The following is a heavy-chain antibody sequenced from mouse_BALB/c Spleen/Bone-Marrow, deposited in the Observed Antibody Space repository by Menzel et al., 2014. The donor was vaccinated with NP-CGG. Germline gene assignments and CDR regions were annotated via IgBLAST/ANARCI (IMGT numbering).Heavy chain of an antibody. D-gene: IGHD1-2*01. CDR2: IHYSGST. J-gene: IGHJ3*01. CDR3: AREARTTARFAY. CDR1: GYSITSGYG. V-gene: IGHV3-1*02. Sequence: EVKVEESGPDLVKPSQSLSLTCTVTGYSITSGYGWHWIRQFPGNKLEWMGYIHYSGSTNYNPSLKSRISITRDTPKNQVFLQLNSVTTEDTATYYRAREARTTARFAYWGQGTLVTVSA.